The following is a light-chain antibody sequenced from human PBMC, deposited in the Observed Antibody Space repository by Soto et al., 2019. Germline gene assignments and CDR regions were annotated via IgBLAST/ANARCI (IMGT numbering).Light chain of an antibody. CDR2: GAS. CDR1: QSITSNS. CDR3: QQYGRSPYT. V-gene: IGKV3-20*01. J-gene: IGKJ2*01. Sequence: EIALAQSPGTLSLSPGERATLSCRASQSITSNSLAWYQQKPGQAPRLLIYGASSRATGIPDRFTGSGSGTDFTLTINRLEPEDFAVFYCQQYGRSPYTFGQGTKLEIK.